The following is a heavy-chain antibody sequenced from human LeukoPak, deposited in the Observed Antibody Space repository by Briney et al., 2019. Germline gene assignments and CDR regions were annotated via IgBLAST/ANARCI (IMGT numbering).Heavy chain of an antibody. CDR2: INPSGGST. Sequence: ASVKVSCKASGYTFTSYYMHWVRQAPGQGLEWMGIINPSGGSTSYAQKFQGRVTMTRDTSTSTVYMELSSLRSEDTAVYYCARENTPVRYLPLYAFDIWGQGTMVTVSS. D-gene: IGHD3-9*01. V-gene: IGHV1-46*01. J-gene: IGHJ3*02. CDR1: GYTFTSYY. CDR3: ARENTPVRYLPLYAFDI.